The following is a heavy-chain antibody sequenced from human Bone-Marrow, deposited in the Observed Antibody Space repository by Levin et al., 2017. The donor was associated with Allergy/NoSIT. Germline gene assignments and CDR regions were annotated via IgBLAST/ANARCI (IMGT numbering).Heavy chain of an antibody. Sequence: QAGGSLRLSCAASGFSVTTDFTSWVRQAPGKGLEWVSGMYSGGSTRYADSVQGRFTISRDNSKNTLYLQMNSLRAEDTAVYYCARYSTSSGWLDPWGQGTLVTVSS. CDR2: MYSGGST. V-gene: IGHV3-53*01. CDR3: ARYSTSSGWLDP. J-gene: IGHJ5*02. D-gene: IGHD6-6*01. CDR1: GFSVTTDF.